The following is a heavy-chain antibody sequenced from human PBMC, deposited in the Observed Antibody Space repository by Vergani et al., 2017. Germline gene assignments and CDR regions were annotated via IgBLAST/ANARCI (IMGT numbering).Heavy chain of an antibody. V-gene: IGHV5-10-1*01. Sequence: EVQLVQSGAEVKKPGESLRISCKGSGSSFTSYWISWVRQMPGKGLEWMGRIDPSASYTNYSPSFQGHVTIAADTSISTAYLQWSSLKASDTAMYYCAIGHFIAAAGIGLDWFDPWGQGTTVTVSS. CDR2: IDPSASYT. D-gene: IGHD6-13*01. CDR3: AIGHFIAAAGIGLDWFDP. CDR1: GSSFTSYW. J-gene: IGHJ5*01.